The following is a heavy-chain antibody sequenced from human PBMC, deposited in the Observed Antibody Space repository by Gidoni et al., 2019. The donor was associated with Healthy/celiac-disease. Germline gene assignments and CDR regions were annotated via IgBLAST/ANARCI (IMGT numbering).Heavy chain of an antibody. J-gene: IGHJ3*02. CDR3: ALLEGKPSAFDI. V-gene: IGHV5-51*01. Sequence: EVQLVQSGAEVKKPGVSLQTPGKGSGYSFTSYWIGCVRQLPGKGLEWMGIIYLGDSDTRYSPSFRGQVTISADKSISTAYLQWSSLKASDTAMYYCALLEGKPSAFDIWGQGTMVTVSS. D-gene: IGHD2-15*01. CDR2: IYLGDSDT. CDR1: GYSFTSYW.